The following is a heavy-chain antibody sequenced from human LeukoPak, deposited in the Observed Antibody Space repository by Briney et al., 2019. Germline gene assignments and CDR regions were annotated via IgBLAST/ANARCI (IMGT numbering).Heavy chain of an antibody. Sequence: SETLSLTCSVSGDSISTSSYYWGWIRQPPGKGLEWIGSIYYSGSTYYNPSLKSRVTISVDTSKNQFSLKLSSVTAADTAVYYCARRYSSGWVDVWGKGTTVTISS. J-gene: IGHJ6*04. V-gene: IGHV4-39*01. CDR3: ARRYSSGWVDV. D-gene: IGHD6-19*01. CDR1: GDSISTSSYY. CDR2: IYYSGST.